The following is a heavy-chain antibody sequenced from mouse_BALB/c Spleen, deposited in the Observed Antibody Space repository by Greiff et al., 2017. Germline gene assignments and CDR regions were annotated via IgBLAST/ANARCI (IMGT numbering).Heavy chain of an antibody. CDR2: ISSGGSYT. CDR3: TRDRGGRGYWYFDV. J-gene: IGHJ1*01. CDR1: GFTFSSYT. Sequence: EVMLVESGGGLVKPGGSLKLSCAASGFTFSSYTMSWVRQTPEKRLEWVATISSGGSYTYYPDSVKGRFTISRDNAKNTLYLQMSSLKSEDTAMYYCTRDRGGRGYWYFDVWGAGTTVTVSS. V-gene: IGHV5-6-4*01. D-gene: IGHD3-1*01.